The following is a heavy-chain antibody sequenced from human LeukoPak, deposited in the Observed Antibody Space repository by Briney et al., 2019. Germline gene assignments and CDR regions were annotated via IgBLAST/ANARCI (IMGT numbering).Heavy chain of an antibody. Sequence: GGSLRLSCAASGFTFIAYGMQWVRQAPGKGLVWVSRINNDGSSTSYAGSVKGRFTISRDNAKNTLYLQVNSLRAEDTGVYYCARELPREVTLDYWGQGTLVTVSS. J-gene: IGHJ4*02. CDR3: ARELPREVTLDY. CDR1: GFTFIAYG. D-gene: IGHD2-21*02. CDR2: INNDGSST. V-gene: IGHV3-74*01.